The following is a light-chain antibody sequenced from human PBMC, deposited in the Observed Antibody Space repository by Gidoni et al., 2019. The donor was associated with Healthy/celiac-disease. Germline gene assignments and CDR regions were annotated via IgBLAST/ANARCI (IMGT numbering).Light chain of an antibody. CDR1: QSISSY. CDR2: AAS. V-gene: IGKV1-39*01. J-gene: IGKJ1*01. Sequence: DIQMTQSPSSLSASVGDRVTITCRASQSISSYLNWYQQKPGKAPKLLLYAASSLQSGVPSRFSGSGSGTAFTLTISSLQPEAFATYYCQPSYRTLVTFGQGTKVEIK. CDR3: QPSYRTLVT.